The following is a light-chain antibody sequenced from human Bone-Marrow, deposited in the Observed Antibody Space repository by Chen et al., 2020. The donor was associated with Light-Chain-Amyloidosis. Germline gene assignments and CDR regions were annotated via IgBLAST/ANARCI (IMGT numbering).Light chain of an antibody. J-gene: IGLJ2*01. CDR2: SDN. CDR1: TSNIGTYT. CDR3: VAWDDSLNGVV. Sequence: QSVLTQPPSTSGTPGQRVTISCSGSTSNIGTYTVNWYRQVPGTAPSLLIQSDNQRPSGVPDRFSGSKSGTSASLAISWLQSEDEADYYCVAWDDSLNGVVFGGGTKLTVL. V-gene: IGLV1-44*01.